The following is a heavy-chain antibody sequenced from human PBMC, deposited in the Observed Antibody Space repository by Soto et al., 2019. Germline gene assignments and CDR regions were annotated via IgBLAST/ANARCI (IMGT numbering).Heavy chain of an antibody. V-gene: IGHV4-34*01. Sequence: QVQIQQWGGGLLKPSETLSLSCTVYGGSFSNYAWSWIRQPPGRGLEWIGEIYHNGKSDSNPSLKSRVTIAVDTSKNQFSLKLSSVIAADTAVYFCARGGYWRFDYWGQGALVTVSS. J-gene: IGHJ4*02. CDR1: GGSFSNYA. CDR3: ARGGYWRFDY. D-gene: IGHD3-22*01. CDR2: IYHNGKS.